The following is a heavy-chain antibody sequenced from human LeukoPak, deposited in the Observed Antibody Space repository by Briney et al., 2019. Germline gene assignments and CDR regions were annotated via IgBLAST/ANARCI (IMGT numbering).Heavy chain of an antibody. D-gene: IGHD2-2*01. Sequence: AASVKVSCKASGYTFTGYYIHWVRQAPGQGLEWMGWINPNSGGPNYAQKFQGRVTMTRDTSISTAYMELSSLRSEDTAVYYCARAPSKRYCSSTSCYGGYYYMDVWGKGTTVTVSS. CDR1: GYTFTGYY. V-gene: IGHV1-2*02. CDR2: INPNSGGP. CDR3: ARAPSKRYCSSTSCYGGYYYMDV. J-gene: IGHJ6*03.